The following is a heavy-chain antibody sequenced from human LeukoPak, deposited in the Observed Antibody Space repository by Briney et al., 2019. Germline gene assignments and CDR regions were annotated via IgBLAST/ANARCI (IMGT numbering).Heavy chain of an antibody. CDR3: ARSGEMATIMGD. CDR2: ISGSGDST. Sequence: GGSLRLSCAASGFTFSSYAMSWVRQAPGKGLEWVSAISGSGDSTYYADSVKGRFTISRDNSKNTLYLQMNSLRAEDTAVYYCARSGEMATIMGDWGQGTLVTVSS. CDR1: GFTFSSYA. D-gene: IGHD5-24*01. V-gene: IGHV3-23*01. J-gene: IGHJ4*02.